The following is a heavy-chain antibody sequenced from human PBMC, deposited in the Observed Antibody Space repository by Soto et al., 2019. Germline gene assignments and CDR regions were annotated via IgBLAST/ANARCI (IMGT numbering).Heavy chain of an antibody. CDR1: GYTFTSYG. J-gene: IGHJ5*02. V-gene: IGHV1-18*04. CDR3: ASVVGYNSGSAWFDP. Sequence: ASVKVSCKSSGYTFTSYGITWVRQAPGQGPEWMGWISGYNGDTNYAQNLQGRVTMTTDTSTSTAYMELRGLRSDDTAIYYCASVVGYNSGSAWFDPWGQGTLVTVSS. D-gene: IGHD3-3*01. CDR2: ISGYNGDT.